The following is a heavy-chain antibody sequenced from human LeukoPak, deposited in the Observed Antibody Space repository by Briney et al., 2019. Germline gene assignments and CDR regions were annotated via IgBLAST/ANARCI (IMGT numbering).Heavy chain of an antibody. J-gene: IGHJ6*03. Sequence: PGGSLRLSCAASGFTFDDYGMSWVRQAPGKGLEWVSGINWNGGSTGYADSVKGRFTISRDNAKNSLYLQMNSLRAEDTAVYYCASQMNPLRDYYYMDVWGKGTTVTVSS. CDR1: GFTFDDYG. CDR2: INWNGGST. CDR3: ASQMNPLRDYYYMDV. V-gene: IGHV3-20*04. D-gene: IGHD1-14*01.